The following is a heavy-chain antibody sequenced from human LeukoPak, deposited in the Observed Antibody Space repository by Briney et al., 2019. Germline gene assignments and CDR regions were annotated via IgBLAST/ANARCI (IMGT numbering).Heavy chain of an antibody. CDR1: GGSISSYH. CDR3: ARARTDRYSGSPLYYYMDV. J-gene: IGHJ6*03. D-gene: IGHD1-26*01. CDR2: IYYSGST. Sequence: SETLSLTCTVSGGSISSYHWSWIRQPPGKGLEWIGYIYYSGSTNYNPSLKSRVTISVDTSKNQFSLKLSSVTAADTAVYYCARARTDRYSGSPLYYYMDVWGKGTTVTVSS. V-gene: IGHV4-59*01.